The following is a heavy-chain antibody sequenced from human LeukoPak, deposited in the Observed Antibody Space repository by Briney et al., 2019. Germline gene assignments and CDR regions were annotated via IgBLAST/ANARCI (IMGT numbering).Heavy chain of an antibody. CDR3: ARSFVVPAAIWFDP. Sequence: TGGSLRLSCAASGFTFSSYAMSWIRQPPGKGLEWIGYIYYSGSTNYNPSLKSRVTISVDTSKNQFSLKLSSVTAADTAVYYCARSFVVPAAIWFDPWGQGTLVTVSS. CDR2: IYYSGST. V-gene: IGHV4-59*01. D-gene: IGHD2-2*01. J-gene: IGHJ5*02. CDR1: GFTFSSYA.